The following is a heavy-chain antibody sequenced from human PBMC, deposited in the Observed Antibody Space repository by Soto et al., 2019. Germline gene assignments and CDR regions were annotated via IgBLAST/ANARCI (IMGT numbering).Heavy chain of an antibody. J-gene: IGHJ4*02. CDR1: GFTFSNYA. CDR3: ARDKRDLRFLEWSYYFDY. Sequence: PGGSLRLSCAASGFTFSNYAVTWVRQAPGKGLEWVSTISGSGGSTYYADSVKGRFTISRDNSKNTLYLQMNSLRAEDTAVYYCARDKRDLRFLEWSYYFDYWGQGTLVTVSS. D-gene: IGHD3-3*01. V-gene: IGHV3-23*01. CDR2: ISGSGGST.